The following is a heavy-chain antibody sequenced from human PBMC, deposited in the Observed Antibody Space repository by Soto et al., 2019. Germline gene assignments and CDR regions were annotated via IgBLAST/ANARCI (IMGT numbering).Heavy chain of an antibody. D-gene: IGHD6-13*01. CDR1: GFTFDDYA. CDR3: AKDIAAAGTGRYFQH. Sequence: EVQLVESGGGLVQPGRSPRLSCAASGFTFDDYAMHWVRQAPGKGLEWVSGISWNSGSIGYADSVKGRFTISRDNAKNSLYLQMNSLRAEDTALYYCAKDIAAAGTGRYFQHWGQGTLVTVSS. J-gene: IGHJ1*01. V-gene: IGHV3-9*01. CDR2: ISWNSGSI.